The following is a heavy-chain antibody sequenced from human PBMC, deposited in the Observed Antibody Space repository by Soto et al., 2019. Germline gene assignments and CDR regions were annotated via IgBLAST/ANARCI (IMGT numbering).Heavy chain of an antibody. D-gene: IGHD1-26*01. CDR1: GGTFSNSP. V-gene: IGHV1-69*04. Sequence: SVKVSCKASGGTFSNSPISWVRQIPGQGPEWMGRIIPSPARTIYSRKFRGRVTLTADKSTQTVYMTLSSLTTEDSGVYYCARDQVGASIFDYSGQGTRVTVSS. CDR2: IIPSPART. J-gene: IGHJ4*02. CDR3: ARDQVGASIFDY.